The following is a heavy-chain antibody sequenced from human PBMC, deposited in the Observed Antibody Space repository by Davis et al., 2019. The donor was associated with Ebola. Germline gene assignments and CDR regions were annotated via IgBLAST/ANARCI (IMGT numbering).Heavy chain of an antibody. V-gene: IGHV1-69*04. Sequence: SVKVSCKASGGTFSSYAISWVRQAPGQGLEWMGRIIPILGIANYAQKFQGRVPITADKSTSTDYMDLRSLRSEDTAVYYCARDVGEAAGGDGDDYGGQGTLVTVSS. CDR2: IIPILGIA. CDR3: ARDVGEAAGGDGDDY. J-gene: IGHJ4*02. CDR1: GGTFSSYA. D-gene: IGHD6-13*01.